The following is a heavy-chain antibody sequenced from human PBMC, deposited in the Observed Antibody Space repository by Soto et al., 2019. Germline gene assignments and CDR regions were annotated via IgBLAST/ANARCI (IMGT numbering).Heavy chain of an antibody. J-gene: IGHJ5*02. CDR3: ARAAQLVKNWFDP. CDR1: GFIFKNFG. V-gene: IGHV3-23*01. Sequence: GGSLRLSCAASGFIFKNFGMSWVRQAPGKGLEWISSISGSGFKKYYADSVKGRFTISRDNSKSTVYLELNNLSAEDTAVYYCARAAQLVKNWFDPWGQGTLVTVSS. CDR2: ISGSGFKK. D-gene: IGHD6-13*01.